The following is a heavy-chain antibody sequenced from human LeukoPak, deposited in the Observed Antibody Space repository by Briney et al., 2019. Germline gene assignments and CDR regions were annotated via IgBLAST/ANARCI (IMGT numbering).Heavy chain of an antibody. CDR1: GYTFTSYY. CDR2: INPSGGST. D-gene: IGHD6-19*01. CDR3: ARDIDGGMYSSGSFDP. J-gene: IGHJ5*02. V-gene: IGHV1-46*01. Sequence: ASVKVSCKAFGYTFTSYYMHWVRQAPGQGLEWMGIINPSGGSTSYAQKFQGRVTMTRDTSTSTVYMELSSLRSEDTAVYYCARDIDGGMYSSGSFDPWGQGTLVTVSS.